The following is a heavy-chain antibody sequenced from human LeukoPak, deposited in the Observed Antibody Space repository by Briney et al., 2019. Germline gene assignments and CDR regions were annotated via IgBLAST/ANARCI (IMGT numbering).Heavy chain of an antibody. CDR1: GFTFSNSW. Sequence: SGGSLTLSCAASGFTFSNSWMHWARQPPGNGLVWVSHINSDGSSTSYADSVEGRFTISRDNAENTWYLQMNTLRAEDTAVYYCARVKVRFCSGGSCYYEYSFDYWGQGTLGTVSS. CDR2: INSDGSST. CDR3: ARVKVRFCSGGSCYYEYSFDY. V-gene: IGHV3-74*01. J-gene: IGHJ4*02. D-gene: IGHD2-15*01.